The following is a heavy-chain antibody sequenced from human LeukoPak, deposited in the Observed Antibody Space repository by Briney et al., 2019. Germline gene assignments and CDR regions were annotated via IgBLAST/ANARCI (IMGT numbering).Heavy chain of an antibody. CDR1: GFTFSSYG. Sequence: GGSLRLSCAASGFTFSSYGMYWVRQAPGKGLEWVSAISGSGGSTYYADSVKGRFTISRDNSKNTLYLQMNSLRAEDTAVYYCAKGGVVVIGIEDWYFDLWGRGTLVTVSS. CDR2: ISGSGGST. CDR3: AKGGVVVIGIEDWYFDL. D-gene: IGHD3-22*01. J-gene: IGHJ2*01. V-gene: IGHV3-23*01.